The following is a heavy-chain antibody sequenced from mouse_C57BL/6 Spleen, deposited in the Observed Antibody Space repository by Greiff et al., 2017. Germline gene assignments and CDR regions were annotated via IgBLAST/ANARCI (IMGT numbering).Heavy chain of an antibody. D-gene: IGHD1-1*01. CDR3: ARVYYYGSSYAMDY. J-gene: IGHJ4*01. CDR1: GFTFSDYG. V-gene: IGHV5-17*01. Sequence: VQLKESGGGLVKPGGSLKLSCAASGFTFSDYGMHWVRQAPEKGLEWVAYISSGSSTIYYADTVKGRFTISRDNAKTTLFLQMTSLRSEDTAMYYCARVYYYGSSYAMDYWGQGTSVTVSS. CDR2: ISSGSSTI.